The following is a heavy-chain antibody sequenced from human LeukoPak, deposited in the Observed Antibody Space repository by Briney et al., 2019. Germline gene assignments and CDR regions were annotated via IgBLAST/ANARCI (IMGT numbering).Heavy chain of an antibody. CDR2: INSDGSST. CDR3: ASTKSLVDAFDI. J-gene: IGHJ3*02. Sequence: GGSLRLSCAASGFTFSSYWMHWVRQAPGKGLVWVSRINSDGSSTSYADSVKGRFTISRDNAKNTLYLQMSSLRAEDTAVYYCASTKSLVDAFDIWGQGTMVTVSS. V-gene: IGHV3-74*01. CDR1: GFTFSSYW. D-gene: IGHD6-19*01.